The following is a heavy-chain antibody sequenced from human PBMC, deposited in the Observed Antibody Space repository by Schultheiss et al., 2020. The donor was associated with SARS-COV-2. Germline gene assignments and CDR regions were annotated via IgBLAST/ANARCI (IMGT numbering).Heavy chain of an antibody. J-gene: IGHJ6*02. D-gene: IGHD3-22*01. CDR1: GFTFSSYA. V-gene: IGHV3-23*01. CDR2: ISGSGGST. CDR3: ARDMAYYYDSSGPLVSYYYGMDV. Sequence: GGSLRLSCAASGFTFSSYAMSWVRQAPGKGLEWVSAISGSGGSTYYADSVKGRFTISRDNSKNTLYLQMNSLRAEDTAVYYCARDMAYYYDSSGPLVSYYYGMDVWGQGATVTVSS.